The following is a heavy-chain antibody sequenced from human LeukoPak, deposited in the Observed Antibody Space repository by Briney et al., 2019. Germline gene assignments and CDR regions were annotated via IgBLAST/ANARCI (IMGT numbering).Heavy chain of an antibody. CDR2: IYHTGST. CDR3: ARLSTSTGLFDY. D-gene: IGHD2-8*02. J-gene: IGHJ4*02. CDR1: GFTVSSNY. V-gene: IGHV4-39*02. Sequence: GSLRLSCAASGFTVSSNYMSWVRQAPGKGLEWIGTIYHTGSTYYNASLKSRVSISVDTSKNHFSLRLSSVTAADTAVYYCARLSTSTGLFDYWGQGTLVTVSS.